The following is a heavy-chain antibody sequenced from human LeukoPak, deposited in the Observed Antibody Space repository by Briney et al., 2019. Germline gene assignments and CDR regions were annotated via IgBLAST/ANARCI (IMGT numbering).Heavy chain of an antibody. CDR2: IYYSGST. V-gene: IGHV4-39*01. CDR3: ARLEGSSGSDAFDI. D-gene: IGHD3-22*01. CDR1: GGSISSSSYY. J-gene: IGHJ3*02. Sequence: SETLSLTCTVSGGSISSSSYYWGWIRQPPGKGLEWIGSIYYSGSTYYNPSLKSRVPISVDTSKNQFSLKLSSVTAADTAVYYCARLEGSSGSDAFDIWGQGTMVTVSS.